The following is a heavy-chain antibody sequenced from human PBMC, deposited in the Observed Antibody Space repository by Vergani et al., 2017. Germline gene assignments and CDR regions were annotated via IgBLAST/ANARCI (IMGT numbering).Heavy chain of an antibody. J-gene: IGHJ5*02. CDR1: GFTSAGYA. V-gene: IGHV3-9*02. Sequence: EVQLEESGGGLVLPGRSLRLSCVASGFTSAGYAMHWVRQAPGKGLEWVSGISWNSNSIGYADSVKGRFTISRDNAKNSLYLQMNSLRAEDTPLYYCAKXLGTSSGGGWFDPWGKGTLVTVSS. D-gene: IGHD6-6*01. CDR2: ISWNSNSI. CDR3: AKXLGTSSGGGWFDP.